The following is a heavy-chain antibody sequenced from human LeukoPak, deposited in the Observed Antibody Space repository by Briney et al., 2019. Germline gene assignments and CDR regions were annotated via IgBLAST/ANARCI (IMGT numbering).Heavy chain of an antibody. CDR1: GFTFSSYA. J-gene: IGHJ4*02. CDR2: ISGSGGST. Sequence: GGSLTLSCAASGFTFSSYAMSWVRQAPGKGLEWVSAISGSGGSTYYADSVKGRFTISRDNSKNTLYLQMNSLRAEDTAVYYCAKDRAYYYDSSGYYHFDYWGQGTLVTVSS. D-gene: IGHD3-22*01. CDR3: AKDRAYYYDSSGYYHFDY. V-gene: IGHV3-23*01.